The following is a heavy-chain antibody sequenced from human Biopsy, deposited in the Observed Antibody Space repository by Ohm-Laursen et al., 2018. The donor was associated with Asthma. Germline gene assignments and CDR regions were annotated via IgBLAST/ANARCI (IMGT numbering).Heavy chain of an antibody. V-gene: IGHV3-33*06. CDR2: IWYDGRKK. J-gene: IGHJ3*01. CDR1: GITFSTYG. D-gene: IGHD4-23*01. Sequence: SLRLSCAAFGITFSTYGMHWVRQAPGKGLEWVSFIWYDGRKKTYADSVKGRFTISRDNSKNTLYLQMNSLRGEDTAVYYCANTLTVASTYGLDVWGQGTVVSVSS. CDR3: ANTLTVASTYGLDV.